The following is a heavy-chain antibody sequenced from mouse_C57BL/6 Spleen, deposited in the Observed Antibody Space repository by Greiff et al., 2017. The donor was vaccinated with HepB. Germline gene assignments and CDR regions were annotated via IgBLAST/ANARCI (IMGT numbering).Heavy chain of an antibody. Sequence: QVQLKQSGPELVKPGASVKISCKASGYAFSSSWMNWVKQRPGKGLEWIGRIYPGDGDTNYNGKFKGKATLTADKSSSTAYMQRSSLTSEDSAVYFCAKVIYYYGSSRRYGYFDVWGTGTTVTVSS. CDR1: GYAFSSSW. J-gene: IGHJ1*03. CDR2: IYPGDGDT. CDR3: AKVIYYYGSSRRYGYFDV. V-gene: IGHV1-82*01. D-gene: IGHD1-1*01.